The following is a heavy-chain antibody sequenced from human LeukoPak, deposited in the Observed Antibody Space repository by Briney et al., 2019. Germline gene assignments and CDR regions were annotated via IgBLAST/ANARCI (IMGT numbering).Heavy chain of an antibody. CDR2: INSRSSAI. Sequence: GGSLRLSCEASRFTFSNYAVNWVGQAQGKGLEWVSYINSRSSAIYYAYSVRGRFTISRDNAKNSLYLQMNSLKAEDTAIYYCAREVGTPQAFDIWGQGTMVTVSS. J-gene: IGHJ3*02. CDR1: RFTFSNYA. CDR3: AREVGTPQAFDI. V-gene: IGHV3-48*01. D-gene: IGHD1-26*01.